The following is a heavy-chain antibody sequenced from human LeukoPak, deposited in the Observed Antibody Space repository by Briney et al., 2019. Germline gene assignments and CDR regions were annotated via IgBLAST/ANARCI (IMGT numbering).Heavy chain of an antibody. Sequence: SETLSLTCTVSGGSISSYYWSWIRQPPGKGLEWIGYIYYSGSTNYNPSLKSRVTISVDTSKNQFSLKLSSVTAADTAVYYCARTGSYEAAGPQYFDYWGQGTLVTVSS. J-gene: IGHJ4*02. V-gene: IGHV4-59*01. CDR2: IYYSGST. CDR3: ARTGSYEAAGPQYFDY. D-gene: IGHD6-13*01. CDR1: GGSISSYY.